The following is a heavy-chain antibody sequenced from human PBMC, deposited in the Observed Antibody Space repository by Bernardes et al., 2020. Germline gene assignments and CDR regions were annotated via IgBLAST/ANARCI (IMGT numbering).Heavy chain of an antibody. CDR3: AKTRGVYYDSSGYYLRYFDL. CDR2: INHSGST. Sequence: SESLSLTCAVYGGSFSGYYWSWIRQPPGKGLEWIGEINHSGSTNYNPSLKSRVTISVDTSKNQFSLYLQMNSLRAEDTAVYYCAKTRGVYYDSSGYYLRYFDLWGRGTLVTVSS. CDR1: GGSFSGYY. J-gene: IGHJ2*01. D-gene: IGHD3-22*01. V-gene: IGHV4-34*01.